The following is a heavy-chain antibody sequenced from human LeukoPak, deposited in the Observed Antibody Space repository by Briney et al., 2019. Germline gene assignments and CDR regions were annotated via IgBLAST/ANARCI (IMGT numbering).Heavy chain of an antibody. V-gene: IGHV1-8*01. CDR1: GYTFTSYD. CDR3: AKAGYSSSWYEEPPNNWFDP. D-gene: IGHD6-13*01. J-gene: IGHJ5*02. Sequence: ASVKVSCKASGYTFTSYDFNWVRQAPGQGPEWIGWMNPNSGTTGYAQKFQGRVTMTRDTSISTAYMDLSSLRSEDTAVYYCAKAGYSSSWYEEPPNNWFDPWGQGTLVTASS. CDR2: MNPNSGTT.